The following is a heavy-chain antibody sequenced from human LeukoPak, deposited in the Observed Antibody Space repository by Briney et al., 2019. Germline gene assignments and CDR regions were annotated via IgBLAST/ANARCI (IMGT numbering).Heavy chain of an antibody. CDR1: GFTFSNYA. Sequence: GGSLRLSCAASGFTFSNYAMHWVRQAPGKGLEWVAVISYDGSNKYYAGSVKGRFTISRDNSKNTLYLQMNSLRAEDTAVYYCAKENEEDIWFGELLYYYYGMDVWGQGTTVTVSS. V-gene: IGHV3-30*04. CDR2: ISYDGSNK. D-gene: IGHD3-10*01. J-gene: IGHJ6*02. CDR3: AKENEEDIWFGELLYYYYGMDV.